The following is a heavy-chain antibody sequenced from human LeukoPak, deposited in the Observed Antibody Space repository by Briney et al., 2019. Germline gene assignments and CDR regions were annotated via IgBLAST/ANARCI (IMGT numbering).Heavy chain of an antibody. J-gene: IGHJ3*01. Sequence: GGSLRLSCAASGFMFSDYHIIWVRQAPGKGLEWVSVFTRNNYFYYADSVKGRFTISRDNAKKSLYLQLNSLRADDTAVYYFAIIPLTMIVEVIHDTFVLCGQGTMVTVSS. CDR1: GFMFSDYH. CDR3: AIIPLTMIVEVIHDTFVL. CDR2: FTRNNYF. D-gene: IGHD3-22*01. V-gene: IGHV3-69-1*01.